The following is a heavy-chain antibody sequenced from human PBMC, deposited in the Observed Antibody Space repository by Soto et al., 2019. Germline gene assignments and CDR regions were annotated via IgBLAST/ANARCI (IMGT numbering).Heavy chain of an antibody. CDR3: ARAVLPEPRITGTTLDY. CDR1: GGSISSGGYY. D-gene: IGHD1-20*01. J-gene: IGHJ4*02. CDR2: IYYSGST. V-gene: IGHV4-31*03. Sequence: QVQLQESGPGLVKPSQTLSLTCTVSGGSISSGGYYWSWIRQHPGKGLEWIGYIYYSGSTYYNPSLKSRVTISVDTSKNQFSLKLSSVTAADTAVYFCARAVLPEPRITGTTLDYWGQGTLVTVSS.